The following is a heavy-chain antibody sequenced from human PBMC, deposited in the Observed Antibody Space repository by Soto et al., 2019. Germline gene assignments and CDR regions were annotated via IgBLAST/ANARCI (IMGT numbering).Heavy chain of an antibody. V-gene: IGHV4-39*01. CDR3: ARRDCSSTSCYVHPDAFDI. CDR2: IYYSGST. J-gene: IGHJ3*02. D-gene: IGHD2-2*01. Sequence: PSETLSLTCTVSGGSISSSSYYWGWIRRPPGKGLEWIGSIYYSGSTYYNPSLKSRVTISVDTSKNQFSLKLSSVTAADTAVYYCARRDCSSTSCYVHPDAFDIWGQGTMVTVSS. CDR1: GGSISSSSYY.